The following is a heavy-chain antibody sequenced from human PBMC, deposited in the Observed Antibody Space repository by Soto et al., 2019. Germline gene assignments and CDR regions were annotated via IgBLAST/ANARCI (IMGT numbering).Heavy chain of an antibody. Sequence: EVQLVESGGGLVKPGGSLRLSCAASEFMFSSYIMNWVRQAPGEGLEWVSVINTYSTFIYYADSVKGRFTISRDNPKNSLFLQMNSLRAEDTALYYCSRGYGDYIPDACTIWGHGTMVTFS. D-gene: IGHD4-17*01. CDR2: INTYSTFI. J-gene: IGHJ3*02. CDR3: SRGYGDYIPDACTI. CDR1: EFMFSSYI. V-gene: IGHV3-21*01.